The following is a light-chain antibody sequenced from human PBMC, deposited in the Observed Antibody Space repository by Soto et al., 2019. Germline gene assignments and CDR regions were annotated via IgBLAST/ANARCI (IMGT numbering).Light chain of an antibody. CDR1: SSDVGVYNY. CDR2: DVS. J-gene: IGLJ2*01. V-gene: IGLV2-14*03. Sequence: QSALTQPASVSGSPGQSITISCTGTSSDVGVYNYVSWYQQHPGKAPKLMIYDVSNWPSGVSNRFSGSKSGNTASLTISGLQAGDGADYYCSSYTSSSTLVVFGGGTKLTVL. CDR3: SSYTSSSTLVV.